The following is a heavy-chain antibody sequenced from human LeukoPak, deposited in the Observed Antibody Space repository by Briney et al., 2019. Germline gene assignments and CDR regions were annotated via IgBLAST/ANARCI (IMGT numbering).Heavy chain of an antibody. Sequence: GGSLRLSCAASGFTVSSNYMSWVRQAPGKGLEWVSVIHTGGSTYYTDSVKGRFTISRDTSNNTLYLQMNSLRADDTAVYYCAREGKWLQLRYFDYWGQGTLVTVSS. CDR3: AREGKWLQLRYFDY. J-gene: IGHJ4*02. CDR1: GFTVSSNY. D-gene: IGHD5-24*01. CDR2: IHTGGST. V-gene: IGHV3-53*01.